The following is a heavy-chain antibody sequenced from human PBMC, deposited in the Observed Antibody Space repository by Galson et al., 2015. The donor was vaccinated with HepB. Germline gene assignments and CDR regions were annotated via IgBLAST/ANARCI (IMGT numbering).Heavy chain of an antibody. J-gene: IGHJ1*01. CDR3: ARDNDDGAAALEYFQH. Sequence: SLRLSCAASGFSFSTYSMNWIRQAPGKGLEWVSFISSSSSYIYYADSVKGRFTISRDNAKNSLYLQMNSLRAEDTAVYYCARDNDDGAAALEYFQHWGQGTLVTVSS. V-gene: IGHV3-21*01. CDR2: ISSSSSYI. CDR1: GFSFSTYS. D-gene: IGHD6-13*01.